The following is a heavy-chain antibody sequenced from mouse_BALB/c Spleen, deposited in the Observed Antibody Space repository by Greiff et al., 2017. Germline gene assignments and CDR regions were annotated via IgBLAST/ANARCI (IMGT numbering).Heavy chain of an antibody. Sequence: EVKLMESGGGLVQPGGSLRLSCATSGFTFTDYYMSWVRQPPGKALEWLGFIRNKANGYTTEYSASVKGRFTISGDNSQSILYLQMNTLRAEDSATYYCARAYGNYWYFDVWGAGTTVTVSS. D-gene: IGHD2-1*01. J-gene: IGHJ1*01. CDR3: ARAYGNYWYFDV. CDR2: IRNKANGYTT. V-gene: IGHV7-3*02. CDR1: GFTFTDYY.